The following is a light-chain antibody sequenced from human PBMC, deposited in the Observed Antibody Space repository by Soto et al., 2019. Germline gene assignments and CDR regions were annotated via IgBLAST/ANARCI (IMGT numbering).Light chain of an antibody. CDR3: CSYAGGYTYL. CDR1: GNDVGAYNY. CDR2: GVV. Sequence: QSALTQPRSVSGSPGQSVTISCTGSGNDVGAYNYVSWYQQHPGRPPKLLIYGVVRWPSGVPDRFSGSKSGNTASLTISGLQADDEADYFCCSYAGGYTYLFGTGTKV. J-gene: IGLJ1*01. V-gene: IGLV2-11*01.